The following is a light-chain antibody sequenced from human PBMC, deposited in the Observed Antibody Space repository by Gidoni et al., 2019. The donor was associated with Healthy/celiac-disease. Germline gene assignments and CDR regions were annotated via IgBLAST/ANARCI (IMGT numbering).Light chain of an antibody. CDR1: QDISNY. CDR2: DAS. V-gene: IGKV1-33*01. Sequence: DSQMTQSPSSLSASVGDRVTITCQASQDISNYLNWYQQKPGKAPKLLIYDASNLETGVPSRFSGSVSGTDFTFSISSLQPEDLATYYFQQYDNLLGSFGPWTNVDIK. CDR3: QQYDNLLGS. J-gene: IGKJ3*01.